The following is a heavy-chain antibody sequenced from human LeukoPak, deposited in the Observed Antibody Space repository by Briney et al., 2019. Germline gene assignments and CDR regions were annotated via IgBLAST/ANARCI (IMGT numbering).Heavy chain of an antibody. D-gene: IGHD5-18*01. CDR3: VRDPPRDTAMVWKY. V-gene: IGHV3-30*03. Sequence: PGGSLRLSCATSGFTFGTYGMLWVRQAPGKGPEWVAVISYDGRSKFYVDSVKGRFVISRDNSENTLYLQMNSLRTEDTAVYYCVRDPPRDTAMVWKYWGQGTLVTVSS. J-gene: IGHJ4*02. CDR2: ISYDGRSK. CDR1: GFTFGTYG.